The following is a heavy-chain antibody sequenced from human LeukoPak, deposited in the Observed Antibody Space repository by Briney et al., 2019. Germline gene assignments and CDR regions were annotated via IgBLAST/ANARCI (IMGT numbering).Heavy chain of an antibody. CDR2: IGGSGGGI. CDR1: GFDLTTYW. Sequence: GGSLRLSCAASGFDLTTYWMSWVRQAPGMRLEWVSTIGGSGGGIYYADSVKGRFTISRDNSQSTLYLQMNSLRAEDTAVYYCAKYRGFGDSYDSWGQGTLVTVSS. V-gene: IGHV3-23*01. D-gene: IGHD3-10*01. J-gene: IGHJ4*02. CDR3: AKYRGFGDSYDS.